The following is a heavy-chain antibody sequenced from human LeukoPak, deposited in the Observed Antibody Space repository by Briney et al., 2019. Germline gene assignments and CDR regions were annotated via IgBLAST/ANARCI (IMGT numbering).Heavy chain of an antibody. V-gene: IGHV4-34*01. CDR2: INHSGST. CDR1: GGSFRGSY. Sequence: SETLSLTCALYGGSFRGSYWSWMRQPPGKGLEWIGEINHSGSTNYNPSLKSRVTISLDTSMKKFSLKLNSGTAADTAVYYCAITERCSTTCPFDYWGQGTLVTVSS. D-gene: IGHD2-2*01. J-gene: IGHJ4*02. CDR3: AITERCSTTCPFDY.